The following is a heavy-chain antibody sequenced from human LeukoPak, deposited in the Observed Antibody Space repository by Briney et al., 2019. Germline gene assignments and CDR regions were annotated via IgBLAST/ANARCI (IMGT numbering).Heavy chain of an antibody. CDR1: GYTSTAYY. Sequence: GASVKVSCKASGYTSTAYYIHWLRQAPGQGPEWMGWIKPDSGSSHYAQKFQGRVTMTRDTSSNSAYMDLTRLKSDDTAVYYCARARVPIAVAGLYYFDYWGQGALVTVSS. CDR2: IKPDSGSS. CDR3: ARARVPIAVAGLYYFDY. V-gene: IGHV1-2*02. D-gene: IGHD6-19*01. J-gene: IGHJ4*02.